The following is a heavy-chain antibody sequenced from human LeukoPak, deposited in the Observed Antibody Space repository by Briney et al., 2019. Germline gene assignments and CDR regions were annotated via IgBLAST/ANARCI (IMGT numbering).Heavy chain of an antibody. D-gene: IGHD1-1*01. Sequence: SVKVSCKASGGTFSSYAISWVRQAPGQGLEXXXGIIPIFGTANYAQKFQGRVTITADESTSTAYMELSSLRSEDTAVYYCASVGRVWNDGTLYYWGQGTLVTVSS. CDR2: IIPIFGTA. J-gene: IGHJ4*02. CDR3: ASVGRVWNDGTLYY. CDR1: GGTFSSYA. V-gene: IGHV1-69*01.